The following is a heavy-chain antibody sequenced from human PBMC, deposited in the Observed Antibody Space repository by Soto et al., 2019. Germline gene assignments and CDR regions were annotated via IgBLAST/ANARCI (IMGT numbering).Heavy chain of an antibody. CDR3: AKQQGFDYGANPPYSYYYSGMDV. J-gene: IGHJ6*02. V-gene: IGHV3-23*01. D-gene: IGHD4-17*01. Sequence: PGCSLRLSCAACGFTVSSYAMSWVRQAPGKGLEWVSAISGSGGSTYYADSVKGRFTISRDNSKNTLYLQMNSLRAEDTAVYYCAKQQGFDYGANPPYSYYYSGMDVWGQGTTVTVSS. CDR2: ISGSGGST. CDR1: GFTVSSYA.